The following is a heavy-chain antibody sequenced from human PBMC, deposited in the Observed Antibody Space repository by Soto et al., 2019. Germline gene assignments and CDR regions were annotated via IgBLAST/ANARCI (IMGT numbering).Heavy chain of an antibody. D-gene: IGHD2-15*01. V-gene: IGHV3-48*02. Sequence: PGGSLRLSCAVSGFTFSTYGMNWVRQAPGKGLEWVSYISSSSSSIYYADSVKGRFTISRDNARSSLYLQMNSLRDEDTAVYYCARFCSGGSCSPTFYYYGRDVWGKGPTVTVSS. CDR2: ISSSSSSI. CDR3: ARFCSGGSCSPTFYYYGRDV. CDR1: GFTFSTYG. J-gene: IGHJ6*04.